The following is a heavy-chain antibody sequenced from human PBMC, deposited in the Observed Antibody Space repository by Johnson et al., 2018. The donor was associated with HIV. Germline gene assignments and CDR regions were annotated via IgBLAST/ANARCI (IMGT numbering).Heavy chain of an antibody. V-gene: IGHV3-74*01. D-gene: IGHD2-21*01. CDR2: INSDGSST. CDR1: GFTFSSYW. Sequence: VQLVESGGGLVQPGGSLRLSCAASGFTFSSYWMHWVRQAPGKGLVWVSRINSDGSSTSYADSVKGRFTISRDNAKNTLYLQMNSLRAEDTAVYYCAKGLHIVVEGDAFDIWGQGTMVTVSS. CDR3: AKGLHIVVEGDAFDI. J-gene: IGHJ3*02.